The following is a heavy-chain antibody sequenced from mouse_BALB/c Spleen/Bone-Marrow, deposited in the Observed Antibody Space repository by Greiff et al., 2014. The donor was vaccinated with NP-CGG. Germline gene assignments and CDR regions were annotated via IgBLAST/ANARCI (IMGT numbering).Heavy chain of an antibody. D-gene: IGHD4-1*01. CDR2: INPGSGGS. CDR3: ARNANWLFTY. V-gene: IGHV1-54*01. Sequence: QVTLKESGAEVVRPGTSVKVSCKASGYDFTSYLIEWIKQRPGQGLEWIGVINPGSGGSNYNEKFTGKATLTVDKSSSTAYMQLSSLTSDDSAVYFCARNANWLFTYWGQGTLVTVSA. CDR1: GYDFTSYL. J-gene: IGHJ3*01.